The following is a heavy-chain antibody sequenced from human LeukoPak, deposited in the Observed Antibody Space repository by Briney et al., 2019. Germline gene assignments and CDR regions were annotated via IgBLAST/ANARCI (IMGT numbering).Heavy chain of an antibody. CDR3: ARDLGYGNWFDP. J-gene: IGHJ5*02. Sequence: SETLSLTCTVSGGSISSGSYYWSWIRQPAGKGLEWIGRIYTSGSTNYNPSLNSRVTISVDTSKNQFSLKLSSVTAADTAVYYCARDLGYGNWFDPWGQGTLVTVSS. CDR1: GGSISSGSYY. V-gene: IGHV4-61*02. CDR2: IYTSGST. D-gene: IGHD5-12*01.